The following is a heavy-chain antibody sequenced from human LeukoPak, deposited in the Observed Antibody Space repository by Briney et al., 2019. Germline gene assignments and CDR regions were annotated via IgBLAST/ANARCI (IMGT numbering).Heavy chain of an antibody. CDR3: AKDGGFWSGYYYDY. V-gene: IGHV3-23*01. CDR2: ISGSGGST. Sequence: GGSLRLSCAASGFTFSSYAMSWVRQAPGKGLEWVSAISGSGGSTYYADSVKGRFTISRDNSKNTLYLQMNSLRAEDTAVYHCAKDGGFWSGYYYDYWGQGTLVTVSS. CDR1: GFTFSSYA. D-gene: IGHD3-3*01. J-gene: IGHJ4*02.